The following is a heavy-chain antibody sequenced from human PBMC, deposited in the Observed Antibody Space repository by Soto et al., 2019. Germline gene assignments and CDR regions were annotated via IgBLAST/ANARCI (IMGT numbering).Heavy chain of an antibody. V-gene: IGHV1-18*01. J-gene: IGHJ6*02. CDR2: ISAYNGNT. CDR3: ARFSGGSYNTYYFYYGMDV. Sequence: ASVKVSCKASGYTFTSYGISWVRQAPGQGLDWMGWISAYNGNTKYAQDLQGRVTMTTDTSTSTAYMELRSLRSDDTAVYYCARFSGGSYNTYYFYYGMDVWGQGTTVTV. CDR1: GYTFTSYG. D-gene: IGHD2-15*01.